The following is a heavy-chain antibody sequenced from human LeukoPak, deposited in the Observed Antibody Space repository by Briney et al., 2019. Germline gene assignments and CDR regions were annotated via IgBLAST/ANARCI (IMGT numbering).Heavy chain of an antibody. V-gene: IGHV1-46*01. CDR1: GYTFTSYY. CDR2: INPSGGST. CDR3: ARDPTRAHDYGDYVNAFDI. Sequence: ASVKVSCKASGYTFTSYYMHWVRQAPGQGLEWMGIINPSGGSTSYAQKFQGRVTMTRDTSTSTVYMELSSLRSEDTAVYYCARDPTRAHDYGDYVNAFDIWGQGTMVTVSS. J-gene: IGHJ3*02. D-gene: IGHD4-17*01.